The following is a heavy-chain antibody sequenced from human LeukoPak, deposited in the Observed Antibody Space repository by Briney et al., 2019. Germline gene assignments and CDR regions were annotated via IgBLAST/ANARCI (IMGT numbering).Heavy chain of an antibody. D-gene: IGHD6-13*01. CDR3: ARTIAATLH. Sequence: GGSLRLSCTASRFTFTSYWMNWVHQAPGKGLEWVANIKQDGSEKYYVDSVKGRFTISRDNAKNSLYLQMNSLRAGDTAVYYCARTIAATLHWGQGTLVTVSS. V-gene: IGHV3-7*01. CDR1: RFTFTSYW. CDR2: IKQDGSEK. J-gene: IGHJ4*02.